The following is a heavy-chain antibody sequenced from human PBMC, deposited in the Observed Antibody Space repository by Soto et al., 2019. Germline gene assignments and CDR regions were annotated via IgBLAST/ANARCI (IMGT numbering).Heavy chain of an antibody. CDR3: ASPTTVTTKFFYYYGMDV. Sequence: QVQLVQSGAEVKKPGSSVKVSCKASGGTFSSYAISWVRQAPGQGLEWMGGIIPIFGTANYAQKFQGRVTITADKYTSTAYMELSSLGSEDRAVYYCASPTTVTTKFFYYYGMDVWGQGTTVTVSS. V-gene: IGHV1-69*06. CDR2: IIPIFGTA. D-gene: IGHD4-17*01. J-gene: IGHJ6*02. CDR1: GGTFSSYA.